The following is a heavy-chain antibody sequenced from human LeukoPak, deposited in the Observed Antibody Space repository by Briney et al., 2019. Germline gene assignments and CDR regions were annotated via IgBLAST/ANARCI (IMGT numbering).Heavy chain of an antibody. CDR3: ARAGYSYGYGFDY. J-gene: IGHJ4*02. CDR2: IYSGGST. CDR1: GFTFSDYY. D-gene: IGHD5-18*01. V-gene: IGHV3-66*01. Sequence: GGSLRLSCAASGFTFSDYYMSWVRQAPGKGLEWVSVIYSGGSTYYADSVKGRFTISRDNSKNTLYLQMNSLRAEDTAVYYCARAGYSYGYGFDYWGQGTLVTVSS.